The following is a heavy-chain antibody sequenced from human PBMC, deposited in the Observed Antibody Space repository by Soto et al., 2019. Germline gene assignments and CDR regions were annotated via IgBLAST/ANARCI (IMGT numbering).Heavy chain of an antibody. J-gene: IGHJ3*02. D-gene: IGHD6-19*01. V-gene: IGHV4-34*01. CDR2: INHSGST. Sequence: SETLSLTCAVYGGSFSGYYWSWIRQPPGKGLEWIGEINHSGSTNYNPSLKSRVTISVDTSKNQFSLKLSSVTAADTAVYYCARDRAVAGIYPGAFDIWGQGTMVTVSS. CDR1: GGSFSGYY. CDR3: ARDRAVAGIYPGAFDI.